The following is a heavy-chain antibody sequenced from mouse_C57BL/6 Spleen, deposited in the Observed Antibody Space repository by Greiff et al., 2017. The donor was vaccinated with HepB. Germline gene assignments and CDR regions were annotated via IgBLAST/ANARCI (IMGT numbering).Heavy chain of an antibody. J-gene: IGHJ1*03. D-gene: IGHD2-3*01. V-gene: IGHV5-6*01. CDR3: ARLDGYYPWYFDV. CDR1: GFTFSSYG. Sequence: EVQGVESGGDLVKPGGSLKLSCAASGFTFSSYGMSWVRQTPDKRLEWVATISSGGSYTYYPDSVKGRFTISRDNAKNTLYLQMSSLKSEDTAMYYCARLDGYYPWYFDVWGTGTTVTVSS. CDR2: ISSGGSYT.